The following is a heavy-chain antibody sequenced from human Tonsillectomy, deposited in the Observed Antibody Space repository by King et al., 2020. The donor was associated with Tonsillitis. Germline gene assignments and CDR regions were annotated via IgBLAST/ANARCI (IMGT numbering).Heavy chain of an antibody. V-gene: IGHV3-30-3*02. CDR3: AKLLVDSGSYYNNWFDP. CDR2: ISSDGSNK. CDR1: GFIFSNYT. D-gene: IGHD3-10*01. Sequence: VQLVESGGGVVQPGRSLRLSCAASGFIFSNYTMHWVRQTPGKGLEWVAVISSDGSNKYYANSVKGRFTISRDNSKKTMYLRMNSLRAEDTAVYYCAKLLVDSGSYYNNWFDPWGQGTLVTVSS. J-gene: IGHJ5*02.